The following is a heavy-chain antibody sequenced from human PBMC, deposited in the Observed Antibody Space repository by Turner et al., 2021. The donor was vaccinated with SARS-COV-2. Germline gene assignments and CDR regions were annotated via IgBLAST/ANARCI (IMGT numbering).Heavy chain of an antibody. D-gene: IGHD5-18*01. CDR3: ARLMETAKDYYGMDV. CDR2: TYYGGNT. V-gene: IGHV4-39*01. Sequence: QLQLQVSGPGLVKPSVPLSLTCAVSVGSIGSSTYSWGGSRQPPGKGLGWIGSTYYGGNTYYKPSLKGRVTISGDKSKNQLSLKMSSLTAADTAVYYCARLMETAKDYYGMDVWGQGTTVTVSS. CDR1: VGSIGSSTYS. J-gene: IGHJ6*02.